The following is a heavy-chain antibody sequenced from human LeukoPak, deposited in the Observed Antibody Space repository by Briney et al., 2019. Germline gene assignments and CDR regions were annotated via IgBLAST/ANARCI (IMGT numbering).Heavy chain of an antibody. CDR2: ISSSATTI. J-gene: IGHJ3*02. D-gene: IGHD2-2*01. CDR1: GFTFSDYY. V-gene: IGHV3-11*01. Sequence: PGGSLRLSCAASGFTFSDYYMSWIRQAPGKGLEWVSSISSSATTIYYPDSVKGRFTISRDNAKNSLYLQMNSLRAEDTAVYYCARDQRCSSTSCPVPSGAFDIWGQRTMVTASS. CDR3: ARDQRCSSTSCPVPSGAFDI.